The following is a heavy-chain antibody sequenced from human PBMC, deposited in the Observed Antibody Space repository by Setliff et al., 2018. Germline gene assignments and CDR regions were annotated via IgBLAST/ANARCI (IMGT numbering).Heavy chain of an antibody. Sequence: GGSLRLSCAASGFTVSSNYMSWVRQAPGKGPEYVSIIYTDGTTYYTDSVKGRFTISRDNSKNTLYLQLNSLRAEDTAVYYCTRSSTSYQDRYFDYWGQGTLVTVSS. CDR1: GFTVSSNY. D-gene: IGHD2-2*01. V-gene: IGHV3-66*01. CDR3: TRSSTSYQDRYFDY. J-gene: IGHJ4*02. CDR2: IYTDGTT.